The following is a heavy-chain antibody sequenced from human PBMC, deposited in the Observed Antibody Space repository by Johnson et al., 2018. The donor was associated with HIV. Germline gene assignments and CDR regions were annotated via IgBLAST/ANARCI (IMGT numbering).Heavy chain of an antibody. J-gene: IGHJ3*02. V-gene: IGHV3-30-3*01. Sequence: QVQLVESGGGVVQPGRSLRLSCAASGFTFSSYALYWVRQVPGKGLEWVATISYDGSNKYYADSVKGRFTITRDNSKNTLYLQMNSLRAEDTAVYYCAKDRSRLHDAFDIWGQGTMVTVSS. D-gene: IGHD5-24*01. CDR2: ISYDGSNK. CDR1: GFTFSSYA. CDR3: AKDRSRLHDAFDI.